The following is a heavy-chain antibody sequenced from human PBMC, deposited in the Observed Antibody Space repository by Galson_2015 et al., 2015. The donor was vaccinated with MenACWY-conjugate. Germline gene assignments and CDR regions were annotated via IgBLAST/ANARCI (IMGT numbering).Heavy chain of an antibody. CDR1: GFTFRNYW. J-gene: IGHJ6*02. CDR3: ARGPYGMDV. V-gene: IGHV3-7*03. CDR2: INKDGSEK. Sequence: SLRLSCAASGFTFRNYWMTWVRQAPGKGLEWVASINKDGSEKYYVDSVKGRFTISRDNAKNSMYLEMNSLRVEDTAVYSCARGPYGMDVWGQGTTVAASS.